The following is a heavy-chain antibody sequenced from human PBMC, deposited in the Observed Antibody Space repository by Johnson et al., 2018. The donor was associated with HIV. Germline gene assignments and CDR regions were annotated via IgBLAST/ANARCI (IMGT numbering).Heavy chain of an antibody. J-gene: IGHJ3*02. D-gene: IGHD6-6*01. CDR3: ARSGAASIAARGDAFDI. V-gene: IGHV3-9*01. CDR2: LRWNSRSI. Sequence: VQLVESGGGLVQPGRSLRLSCPASGFTFDDYAMHWVRQAPGKGLEWVSGLRWNSRSIGSADSVKGRSTISRDNAKNSLYLQMNSLRAEDTAVDYCARSGAASIAARGDAFDIWGQGTMVTVSS. CDR1: GFTFDDYA.